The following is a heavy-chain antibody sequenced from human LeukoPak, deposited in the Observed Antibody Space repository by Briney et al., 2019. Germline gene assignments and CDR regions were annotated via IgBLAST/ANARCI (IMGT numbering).Heavy chain of an antibody. J-gene: IGHJ6*03. CDR1: GFTVSSNY. CDR2: IYSGGST. D-gene: IGHD5-18*01. V-gene: IGHV3-53*01. Sequence: GGSLRLSCAASGFTVSSNYMSWVRQAPGKGLEWVSVIYSGGSTYYADSVKGRFTISRDNSKNTLYLQMNSLRAEDTAVYYCARVVGYSPYYMDVWGKGTTVTVSS. CDR3: ARVVGYSPYYMDV.